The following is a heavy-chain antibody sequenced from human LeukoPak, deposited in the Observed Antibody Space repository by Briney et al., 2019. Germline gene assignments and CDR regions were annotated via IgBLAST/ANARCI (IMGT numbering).Heavy chain of an antibody. CDR2: IIPIFGTA. Sequence: ASVKVSCKASGGTFSSYAISWVRQAPGQGLEWMGGIIPIFGTANYAQKFQGRVTITAGKSTSTAYMELSSLRSEDTAVYYCARVNGSRAFDIWGQGTMVTVSS. CDR1: GGTFSSYA. CDR3: ARVNGSRAFDI. D-gene: IGHD2-8*01. V-gene: IGHV1-69*06. J-gene: IGHJ3*02.